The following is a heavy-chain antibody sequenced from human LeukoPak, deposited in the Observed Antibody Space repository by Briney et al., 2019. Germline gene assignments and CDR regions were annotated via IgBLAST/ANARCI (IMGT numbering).Heavy chain of an antibody. V-gene: IGHV3-23*01. D-gene: IGHD3-3*01. CDR2: ISDSGGST. Sequence: GGSLTLSCTASGFTLSSYAMSWVRQAPGKGLEWVADISDSGGSTYYADSVKGRFTFSRDNSKNTLYLQMNSLRAEDTAVYYCARDEADFWSGHNYWGQGTLVTVSS. J-gene: IGHJ4*02. CDR1: GFTLSSYA. CDR3: ARDEADFWSGHNY.